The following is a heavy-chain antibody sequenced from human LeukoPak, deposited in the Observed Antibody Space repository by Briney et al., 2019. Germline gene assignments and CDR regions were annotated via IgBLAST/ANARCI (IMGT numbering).Heavy chain of an antibody. CDR2: ISDNEGI. V-gene: IGHV4-34*01. CDR3: ARGLDRSKTGY. J-gene: IGHJ4*02. D-gene: IGHD3-22*01. Sequence: PSETLSLTCAVYGGSFSGGYWSWIRQPPGKGLDWIGEISDNEGIKYSPSLKSRVTISVDTSKNQFSLKLTSVTAADTAVYYCARGLDRSKTGYWGQGSLVTVSS. CDR1: GGSFSGGY.